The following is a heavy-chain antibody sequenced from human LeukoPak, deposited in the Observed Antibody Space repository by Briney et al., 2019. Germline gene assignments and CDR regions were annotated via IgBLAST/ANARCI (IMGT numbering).Heavy chain of an antibody. D-gene: IGHD3-9*01. CDR3: ARVYYDILTGYYKGYYFDY. V-gene: IGHV4-30-4*08. CDR1: GGSISSGGYY. CDR2: IYYSGST. J-gene: IGHJ4*02. Sequence: SETLSLTCTVSGGSISSGGYYWSWIRQHPGKGLEWIGYIYYSGSTYYNPSLKSRVTISVDTSKNQFPLKLSSVTAADTAVYYCARVYYDILTGYYKGYYFDYWGQGTLVTVSS.